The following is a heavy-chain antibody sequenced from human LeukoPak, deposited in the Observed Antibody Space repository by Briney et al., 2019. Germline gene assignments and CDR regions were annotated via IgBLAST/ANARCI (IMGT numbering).Heavy chain of an antibody. CDR3: ARVPWYCSSTSCSIDY. D-gene: IGHD2-2*01. CDR2: INHSGST. J-gene: IGHJ4*02. Sequence: SETLSLTCAVYGGSFSGYYWSWIRQPPGKGLEWIGEINHSGSTNYNPSLKSRVTISVDTSKNKFSLKLSSVTAADTAVYYCARVPWYCSSTSCSIDYWGQGTLVTVSS. CDR1: GGSFSGYY. V-gene: IGHV4-34*01.